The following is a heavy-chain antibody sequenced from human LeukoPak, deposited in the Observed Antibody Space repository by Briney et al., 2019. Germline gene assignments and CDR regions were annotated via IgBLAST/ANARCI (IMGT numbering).Heavy chain of an antibody. D-gene: IGHD4-17*01. CDR3: ASRHGDYNWFDP. Sequence: ASVKVSCKASGGTFSSYAISWVRQAPGQGLEWMGIIHSGGGSTTYAQKFQGRVTMTRDTSTSTVYMELSSLRSDDTAVYYCASRHGDYNWFDPWGQGTLVTVSS. J-gene: IGHJ5*02. V-gene: IGHV1-46*01. CDR1: GGTFSSYA. CDR2: IHSGGGST.